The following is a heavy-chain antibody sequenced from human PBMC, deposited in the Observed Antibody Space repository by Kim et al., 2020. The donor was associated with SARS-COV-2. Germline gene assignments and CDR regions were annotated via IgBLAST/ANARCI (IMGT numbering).Heavy chain of an antibody. J-gene: IGHJ5*02. Sequence: YAQKIQGSVTITEDTSTDTAYMELSSLRSEDTAVYYCATGSPFGVGWFDPWGQGTLVTVSS. V-gene: IGHV1-24*01. CDR3: ATGSPFGVGWFDP. D-gene: IGHD3-3*01.